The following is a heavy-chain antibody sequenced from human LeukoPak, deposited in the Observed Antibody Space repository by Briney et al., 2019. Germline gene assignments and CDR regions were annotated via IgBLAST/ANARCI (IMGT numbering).Heavy chain of an antibody. V-gene: IGHV3-21*01. CDR2: ISDSSRSI. CDR1: GFTFSDYS. CDR3: ARDSYWLGGTIGAFDI. J-gene: IGHJ3*02. D-gene: IGHD3-10*01. Sequence: PGGSLRLSCAASGFTFSDYSMNWVRQAPGKGLEWVSSISDSSRSIFYANSMKGRFIISRDNAKNSLFLLMDTLRAEDTAVYYCARDSYWLGGTIGAFDIWGQGTMVTVSS.